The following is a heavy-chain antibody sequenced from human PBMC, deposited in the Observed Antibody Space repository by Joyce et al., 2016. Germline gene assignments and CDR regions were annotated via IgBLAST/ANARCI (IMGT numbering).Heavy chain of an antibody. V-gene: IGHV3-21*01. Sequence: EVQLVESGGGLVKPGGSLRLSCAASGFTFSSYSMSWVRQATGKGREWVSSLSSSSSYIKDTDSVKGRFTIPRDNAKNSLYLQMNSLRVEDTAVYYCARSSYTNGIFDYWGQGTLVTVSS. CDR3: ARSSYTNGIFDY. CDR1: GFTFSSYS. D-gene: IGHD2-8*01. CDR2: LSSSSSYI. J-gene: IGHJ4*02.